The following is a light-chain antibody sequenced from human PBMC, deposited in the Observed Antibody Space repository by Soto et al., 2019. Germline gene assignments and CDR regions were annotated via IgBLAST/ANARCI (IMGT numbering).Light chain of an antibody. CDR2: GAS. Sequence: EIVLTQSPGTLSLSPGERASRSCMASQSVTSTYLAWYQQKPGQAPRLLIYGASNRATGIPDRFSGSGSGTDFTLAFSRLEPEDFAVYYCQQYGDSLWTFGQGTKVDIK. CDR3: QQYGDSLWT. J-gene: IGKJ1*01. CDR1: QSVTSTY. V-gene: IGKV3-20*01.